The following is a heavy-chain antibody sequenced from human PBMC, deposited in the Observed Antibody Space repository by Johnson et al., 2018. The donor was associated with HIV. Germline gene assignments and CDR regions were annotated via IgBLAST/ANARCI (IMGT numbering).Heavy chain of an antibody. CDR3: ARAPGFSRAFDI. J-gene: IGHJ3*02. V-gene: IGHV3-11*04. Sequence: QVQLVESGGGLVKPGESLRLSCAASGFTFSDYYMNWIRQAPGKGLEWVSYISSSGSSIYYADSVKGRFTISRDNAENSLYLQMNRLTAEDTAVYYCARAPGFSRAFDIWGQGTMVTVSS. D-gene: IGHD3-10*01. CDR2: ISSSGSSI. CDR1: GFTFSDYY.